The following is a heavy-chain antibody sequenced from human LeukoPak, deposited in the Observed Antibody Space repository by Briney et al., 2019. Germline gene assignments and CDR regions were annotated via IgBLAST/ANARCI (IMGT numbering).Heavy chain of an antibody. J-gene: IGHJ6*03. CDR3: AREVGGFRNYYYYYMDV. Sequence: GGSLRLSCAASGFTFSSYKMNWVRQAPGKGLEWVSYISSSGSTIYYADSVKGRFTISGDNAKNSLYLQMNSLRADDTAVYYCAREVGGFRNYYYYYMDVWGKGTTVTVSS. CDR1: GFTFSSYK. V-gene: IGHV3-48*03. D-gene: IGHD1-26*01. CDR2: ISSSGSTI.